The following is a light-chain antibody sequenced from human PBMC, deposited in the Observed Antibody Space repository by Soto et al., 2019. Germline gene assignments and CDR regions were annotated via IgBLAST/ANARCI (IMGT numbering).Light chain of an antibody. J-gene: IGKJ1*01. CDR3: QQYDSVLGT. CDR2: DAS. Sequence: DIQTTQSPATLSASVGDSVTITFRASQSISQWLAWYQQKPGKAPKFLIYDASSLESGVPSRFSGSGSGTEFTLTISSLQPDDFATYYCQQYDSVLGTFGPGTKVDI. CDR1: QSISQW. V-gene: IGKV1-5*01.